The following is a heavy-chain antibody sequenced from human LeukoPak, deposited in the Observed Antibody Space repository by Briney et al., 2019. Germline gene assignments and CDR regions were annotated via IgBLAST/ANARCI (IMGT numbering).Heavy chain of an antibody. V-gene: IGHV4-30-4*01. Sequence: PSETLSLTCTVSGGSVSSGDYYWSWIRQPPGKGLEWIGYIYYSGSTYYNPSLKSRITISVDTSKNQFSLKLSSVTAADTAVYYCAREALTTVTTRYYYYYYMDVWGKGTTVTVSS. CDR2: IYYSGST. J-gene: IGHJ6*03. CDR3: AREALTTVTTRYYYYYYMDV. CDR1: GGSVSSGDYY. D-gene: IGHD4-11*01.